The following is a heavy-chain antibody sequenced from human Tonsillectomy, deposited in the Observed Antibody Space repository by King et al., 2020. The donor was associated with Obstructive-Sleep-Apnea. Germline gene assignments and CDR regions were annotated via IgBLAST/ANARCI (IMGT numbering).Heavy chain of an antibody. J-gene: IGHJ4*02. D-gene: IGHD3-10*01. Sequence: QLVQSGAEVKKPGASVKVSCKASGYTFTSYYMHWVRQAPGQGLELMGIINPSGGSTSYAQKFQGRVTMTRDTSTSTVYMELSSLRSEDTAVYYCARDEGWFGESDYWGQGTLVTVSS. CDR2: INPSGGST. CDR3: ARDEGWFGESDY. V-gene: IGHV1-46*03. CDR1: GYTFTSYY.